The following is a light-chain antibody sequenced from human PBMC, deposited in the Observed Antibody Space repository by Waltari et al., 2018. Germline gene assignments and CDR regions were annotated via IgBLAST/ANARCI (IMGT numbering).Light chain of an antibody. J-gene: IGKJ4*01. Sequence: DIQMTHSPSSLSASIGDSVPLTCRASQRIYSHLNWYQQKPGKAPKLLMSAASSLQSGVPSRFSASESGTDFTLTISSLQPEDSATYYCQQSYTTPLTFGGGTKVEI. CDR1: QRIYSH. V-gene: IGKV1-39*01. CDR3: QQSYTTPLT. CDR2: AAS.